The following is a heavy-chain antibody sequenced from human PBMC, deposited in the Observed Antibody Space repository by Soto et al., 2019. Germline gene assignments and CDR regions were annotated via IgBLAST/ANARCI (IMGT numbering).Heavy chain of an antibody. CDR3: ARTVAGYFDS. CDR1: GYTFTSSG. J-gene: IGHJ4*02. V-gene: IGHV1-18*01. CDR2: ISTYNGDT. D-gene: IGHD6-19*01. Sequence: QVQLVQSGAEVMKPGASVKVSCKASGYTFTSSGISWVRQAPGQGPEWMGWISTYNGDTNYAQKFQGRLTMTTDTSTSTAYMDLRSLRSDDRAVYYCARTVAGYFDSWGQGTLVTVSS.